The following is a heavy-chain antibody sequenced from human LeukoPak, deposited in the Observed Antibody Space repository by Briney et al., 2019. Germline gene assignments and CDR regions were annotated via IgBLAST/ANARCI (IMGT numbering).Heavy chain of an antibody. V-gene: IGHV4-59*01. Sequence: SETLSLTCTVSGGSISSYYWSWIRQPPGKGLEWTGYIYYSGSTNYNPSLKSRVTISVDTSKNQFSLKLSSVTAADTAVYYCARVYSNFNYYYYMDVWGKGTTVTVSS. CDR1: GGSISSYY. D-gene: IGHD4-11*01. J-gene: IGHJ6*03. CDR3: ARVYSNFNYYYYMDV. CDR2: IYYSGST.